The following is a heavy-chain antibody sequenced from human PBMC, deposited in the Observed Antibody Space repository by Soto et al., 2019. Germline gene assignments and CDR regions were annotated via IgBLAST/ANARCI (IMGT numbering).Heavy chain of an antibody. D-gene: IGHD3-3*01. CDR3: ARSRHYDFWSGYYFVWYYGMDV. J-gene: IGHJ6*02. CDR1: GYTFTSYG. Sequence: ASVKVSCKASGYTFTSYGISWVRQAPGQGLEWMGWISAYNGNTNYAQKLQGRVTMTTDTSTSTAYMELRSLRSDDTAVYYCARSRHYDFWSGYYFVWYYGMDVWGQGTTVTVSS. V-gene: IGHV1-18*01. CDR2: ISAYNGNT.